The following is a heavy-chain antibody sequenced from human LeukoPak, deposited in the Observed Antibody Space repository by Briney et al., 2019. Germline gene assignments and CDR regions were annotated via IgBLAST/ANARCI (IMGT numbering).Heavy chain of an antibody. CDR2: IYPDDSET. CDR3: ARQRGYRMTKDGFDV. J-gene: IGHJ3*01. D-gene: IGHD2-2*03. CDR1: GYSFSDYW. V-gene: IGHV5-51*01. Sequence: GESLKISCKASGYSFSDYWIGWVRHMPGKGLEWMTIIYPDDSETRYSPSLQGQVTISADKSINTAHLQWSSLKASDTGMYYCARQRGYRMTKDGFDVWGQGTMVTVSS.